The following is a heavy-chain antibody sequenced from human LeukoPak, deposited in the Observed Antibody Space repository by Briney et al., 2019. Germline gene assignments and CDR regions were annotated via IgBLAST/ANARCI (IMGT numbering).Heavy chain of an antibody. D-gene: IGHD3-22*01. V-gene: IGHV1-18*01. J-gene: IGHJ1*01. CDR3: ARERDGYYDSSGTFQH. CDR2: ISAYNGNT. Sequence: ASVNVSCKASGYTFTSYGITWVRQAPGQGLEWMGWISAYNGNTNYAQKFQGRVTMTTDTSTSTAYMELRSLRSDDTAVYYCARERDGYYDSSGTFQHWGQGTLVTVSS. CDR1: GYTFTSYG.